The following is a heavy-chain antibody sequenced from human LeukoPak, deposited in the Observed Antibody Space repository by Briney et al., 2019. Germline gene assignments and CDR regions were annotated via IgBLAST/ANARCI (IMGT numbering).Heavy chain of an antibody. Sequence: ASVKVSCKASGYTFTSYDINWVRQATGQGLEWMGWMNPNSGGTNYAQKFQGRVTMTRDTSISTAYMELSRLRSDGTAVYYCARSVRAGPLDYWGQGTLVTVSS. J-gene: IGHJ4*02. V-gene: IGHV1-2*02. CDR1: GYTFTSYD. D-gene: IGHD6-19*01. CDR2: MNPNSGGT. CDR3: ARSVRAGPLDY.